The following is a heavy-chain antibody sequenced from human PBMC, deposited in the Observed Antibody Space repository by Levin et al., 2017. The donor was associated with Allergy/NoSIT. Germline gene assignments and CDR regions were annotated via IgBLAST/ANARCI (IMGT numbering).Heavy chain of an antibody. V-gene: IGHV1-18*01. Sequence: GESLKISCKTSGYTFTNYGVTWVRQAPGQGLEWMGWITTYNGNTNYAQNFQGRVTLTSDTSTNTAYKELTSLGFDATAVYYCARGVSPTYWGQGTLVTVSS. CDR1: GYTFTNYG. CDR3: ARGVSPTY. CDR2: ITTYNGNT. J-gene: IGHJ4*02.